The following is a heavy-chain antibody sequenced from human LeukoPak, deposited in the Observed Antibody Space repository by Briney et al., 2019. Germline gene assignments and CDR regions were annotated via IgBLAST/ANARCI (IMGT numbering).Heavy chain of an antibody. CDR3: AKATDYRY. CDR1: GFTFNNYA. J-gene: IGHJ4*02. V-gene: IGHV3-23*01. CDR2: LTDSGGST. D-gene: IGHD4/OR15-4a*01. Sequence: GGSLRLSCAASGFTFNNYAMSWVRRAPGKGLEWVSALTDSGGSTYYADSVKGRFTISRDNSKNTLYLQMNSLRVEDTAVYYCAKATDYRYWGQGTLVTVSS.